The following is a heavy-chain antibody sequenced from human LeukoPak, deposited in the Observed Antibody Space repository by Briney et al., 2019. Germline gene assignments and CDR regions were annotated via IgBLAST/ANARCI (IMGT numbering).Heavy chain of an antibody. D-gene: IGHD3-16*01. CDR3: ARVSQDDNVWGNYGYYYMDV. Sequence: PGGSLRLSCAASGFTFTSYSMSWVRQAPGKGLEWVSAISGRSPRTYYGDSVKGRFTISRDNFNNTLYLQVNSLRAEDTAVYYCARVSQDDNVWGNYGYYYMDVWGKGTTVTVSS. J-gene: IGHJ6*03. CDR1: GFTFTSYS. V-gene: IGHV3-23*01. CDR2: ISGRSPRT.